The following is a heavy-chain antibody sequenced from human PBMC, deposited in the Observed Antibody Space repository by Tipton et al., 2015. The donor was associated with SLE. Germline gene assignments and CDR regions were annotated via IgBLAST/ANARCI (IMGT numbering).Heavy chain of an antibody. D-gene: IGHD3-3*02. Sequence: TLSLTCTVYGGSFSSSSHYWAWIRQPPRKGLEWIGSIYYDGRAYYSPSLKSRLTMSFDASKNQFSLGLSSMTAADTAVYYCARQGKAFSYRGGLDVWGQGTTVTVSS. CDR1: GGSFSSSSHY. CDR2: IYYDGRA. CDR3: ARQGKAFSYRGGLDV. V-gene: IGHV4-39*07. J-gene: IGHJ6*02.